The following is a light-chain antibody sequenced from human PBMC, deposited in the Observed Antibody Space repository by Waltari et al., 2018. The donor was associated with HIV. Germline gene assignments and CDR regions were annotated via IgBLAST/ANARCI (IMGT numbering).Light chain of an antibody. CDR1: QSVRNNY. V-gene: IGKV3-20*01. CDR3: QQYASSPIT. CDR2: GAS. J-gene: IGKJ5*01. Sequence: ELVLTQSPGTLSLSPGDRATLSCRASQSVRNNYLAWYQQKPGQAPRLIIYGASTRATGIPDRFSGSGSGTDFTLTISRLEPEDFAVYYCQQYASSPITFGQGTRLEIK.